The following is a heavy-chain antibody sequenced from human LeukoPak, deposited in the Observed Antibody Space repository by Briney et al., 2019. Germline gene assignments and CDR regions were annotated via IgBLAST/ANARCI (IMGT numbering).Heavy chain of an antibody. CDR3: ASTPAGGSSYGYGY. D-gene: IGHD5-18*01. Sequence: PGGSLRLSCAASMLTVSSNYMSWPRRSPGKGLEGRSFIYRGGSTYYTVSVKGRFKISRDNSKNTLYLQMNNLRAEDTAVYYCASTPAGGSSYGYGYWGQGTLVTVSS. J-gene: IGHJ4*02. CDR2: IYRGGST. V-gene: IGHV3-53*01. CDR1: MLTVSSNY.